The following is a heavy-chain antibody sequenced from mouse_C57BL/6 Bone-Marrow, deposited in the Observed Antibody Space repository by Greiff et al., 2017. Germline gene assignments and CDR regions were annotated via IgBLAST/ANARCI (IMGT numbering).Heavy chain of an antibody. D-gene: IGHD2-1*01. V-gene: IGHV5-6*01. CDR1: GFTFSSYG. J-gene: IGHJ3*01. Sequence: EVQGVESGGDLVKPGGSLKLSCAASGFTFSSYGMSWVRQTPDKRLEWVATISSGGSYTYYPDSVKGRFTISRDNAKNTLYLQMSSLKSEDTAMYYCADDIYYGNLAWFAYWGQGTLVTVSA. CDR2: ISSGGSYT. CDR3: ADDIYYGNLAWFAY.